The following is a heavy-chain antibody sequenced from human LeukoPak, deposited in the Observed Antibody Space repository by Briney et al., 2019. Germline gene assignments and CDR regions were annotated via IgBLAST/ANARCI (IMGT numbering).Heavy chain of an antibody. D-gene: IGHD6-13*01. CDR1: GFTFDDYA. CDR3: ARDEGIDY. Sequence: GRSLRLSCAASGFTFDDYAMHWVRQAPGKGLEWVSGISWNSGSIGYADSVKGRFTISRDNAKNSLYLQMNSLRAEDTAVCYCARDEGIDYWGQGTLVTVSS. J-gene: IGHJ4*02. CDR2: ISWNSGSI. V-gene: IGHV3-9*01.